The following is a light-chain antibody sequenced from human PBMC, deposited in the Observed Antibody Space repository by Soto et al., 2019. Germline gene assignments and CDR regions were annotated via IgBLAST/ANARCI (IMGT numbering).Light chain of an antibody. V-gene: IGKV1-12*02. CDR1: QGLSTY. CDR2: AAS. Sequence: DIQMTQSPSSVSASVGDRVTMTCRASQGLSTYLAWYQQKPGKAPKLLIYAASNLQSGVPSRFSGSGSGTDFTLTISNLQPEDFATYYCLSGHSRPFGGGTKVDIK. CDR3: LSGHSRP. J-gene: IGKJ4*01.